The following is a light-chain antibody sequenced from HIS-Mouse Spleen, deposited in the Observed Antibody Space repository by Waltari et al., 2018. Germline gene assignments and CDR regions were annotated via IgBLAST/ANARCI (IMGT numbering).Light chain of an antibody. CDR2: EGS. CDR3: CSYAGSSTWV. CDR1: SSDVGSYNL. Sequence: QSALTPPASVSGSPGQSITIPCTGTSSDVGSYNLSSWYQQHPGKAPKLMIYEGSKRPSGVSNRFSGSKSGNTASLTISGLQAEDEADYYCCSYAGSSTWVFGGGTKLTVL. J-gene: IGLJ3*02. V-gene: IGLV2-23*01.